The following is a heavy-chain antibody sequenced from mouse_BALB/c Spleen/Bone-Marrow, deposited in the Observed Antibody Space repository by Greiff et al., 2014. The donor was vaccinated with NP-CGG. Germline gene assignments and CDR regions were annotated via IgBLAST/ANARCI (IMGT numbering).Heavy chain of an antibody. CDR2: ISYDGSN. Sequence: EVQVVESGPGLVKPSQSLSLTCSVPGYSITSGYYWNWIRQFPGNKLEWMGYISYDGSNNYNPSLKNRISITRDTSKNQFFLKLNSVTTEDTATYYCARDNLDYWGQGTTLTVSS. CDR3: ARDNLDY. CDR1: GYSITSGYY. J-gene: IGHJ2*01. V-gene: IGHV3-6*02.